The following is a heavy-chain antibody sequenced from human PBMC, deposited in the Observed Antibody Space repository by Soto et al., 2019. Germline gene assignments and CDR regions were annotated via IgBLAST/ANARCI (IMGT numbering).Heavy chain of an antibody. V-gene: IGHV3-23*01. CDR3: AKTLMITFGGVIGPFDY. J-gene: IGHJ4*02. CDR1: GFTFSSYA. Sequence: EVQLLESGGGLVQPGGSLRLSCAASGFTFSSYAMSWVRQAPGKGLEWVSAISGSGGSTYYADSVKGRFTISRDNSKNTLYLQMNSLRAEDTAVYYCAKTLMITFGGVIGPFDYWGQGTLVTVSS. CDR2: ISGSGGST. D-gene: IGHD3-16*02.